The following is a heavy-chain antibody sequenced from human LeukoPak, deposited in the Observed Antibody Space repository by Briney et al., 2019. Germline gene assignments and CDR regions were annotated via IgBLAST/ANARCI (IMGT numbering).Heavy chain of an antibody. CDR2: INPNSGGT. CDR1: GYTFTGYY. V-gene: IGHV1-2*02. Sequence: GASVKVSCKASGYTFTGYYMHWVRQAPGQGLEWMGWINPNSGGTNYAQKFQGRVTMTRDTSISTAHMELSRLRSDDTAVYYCARSNDWGVIYFDYWGQGTLDTVSS. D-gene: IGHD7-27*01. CDR3: ARSNDWGVIYFDY. J-gene: IGHJ4*02.